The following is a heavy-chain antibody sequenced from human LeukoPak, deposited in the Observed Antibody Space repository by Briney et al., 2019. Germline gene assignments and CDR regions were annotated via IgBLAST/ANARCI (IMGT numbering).Heavy chain of an antibody. D-gene: IGHD2-15*01. CDR1: GFTFSSYS. Sequence: PGGSLRLSCAASGFTFSSYSMNWVRQAPGKGLEWVSSISSSSSYIYYADSVKGRFTISRDNAKNSLYLQMNSLRAEDTAVYYCARDWASVAAKNNWFDPWGQGTLVTVSS. CDR3: ARDWASVAAKNNWFDP. V-gene: IGHV3-21*01. J-gene: IGHJ5*02. CDR2: ISSSSSYI.